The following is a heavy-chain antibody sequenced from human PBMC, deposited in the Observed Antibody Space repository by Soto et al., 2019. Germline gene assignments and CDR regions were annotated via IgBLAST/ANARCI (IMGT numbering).Heavy chain of an antibody. CDR3: ARDPAIYSGKFDYGLDV. Sequence: EVQLVESGGGLVQAGGSLRLFCAASGFTFSNYEMNWVRQAPGKGLEWVSYIGNRGRTIYYADSVKGRFTISRDNAKNSVYLQMNSVRAEDTAVYYCARDPAIYSGKFDYGLDVWGQGTTVTVSS. D-gene: IGHD4-4*01. V-gene: IGHV3-48*03. J-gene: IGHJ6*02. CDR2: IGNRGRTI. CDR1: GFTFSNYE.